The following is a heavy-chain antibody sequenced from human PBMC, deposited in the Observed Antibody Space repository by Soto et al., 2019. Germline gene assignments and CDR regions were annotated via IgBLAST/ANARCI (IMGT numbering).Heavy chain of an antibody. Sequence: PGGSLRLSCAASGFTFSSYAMHWVRQAPGKGLEWVAVISYDGSNKYYADSVKGRFTISRDNSKNTLYLQMNSLRAEDTAVYYCARDRSALNTAVVTDGVDVWGQGT. CDR1: GFTFSSYA. V-gene: IGHV3-30-3*01. D-gene: IGHD5-18*01. CDR2: ISYDGSNK. J-gene: IGHJ6*02. CDR3: ARDRSALNTAVVTDGVDV.